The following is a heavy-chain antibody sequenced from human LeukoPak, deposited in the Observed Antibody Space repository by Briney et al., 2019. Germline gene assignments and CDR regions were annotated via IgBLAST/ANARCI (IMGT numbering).Heavy chain of an antibody. V-gene: IGHV4-59*01. CDR1: GGSFSTYY. D-gene: IGHD3-10*01. CDR3: ARGWFGNFLHFDY. Sequence: PSETLSLTCAVYGGSFSTYYWSWIRQPPGKGLEWIGYIYNSGSTNYNPSLKSRVTISVGTSENQFSLKLSSVTAADTAVYYCARGWFGNFLHFDYWGQGTLVTVSS. CDR2: IYNSGST. J-gene: IGHJ4*02.